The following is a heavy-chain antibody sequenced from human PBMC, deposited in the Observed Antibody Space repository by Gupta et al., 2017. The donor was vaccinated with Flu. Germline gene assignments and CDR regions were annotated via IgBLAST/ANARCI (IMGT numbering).Heavy chain of an antibody. Sequence: DVQLLAPGGGLVQPGGSLRLSFAPSSFPFTNAWLSWVRQAPGKGLEWVGRIKSKTDGGTIDYAAPVKGRFTISRDDSKNTLYLQMNGLKTEDTAVYYCSLLYDSSGFYLMENWFDPWGQGTLVTVSS. J-gene: IGHJ5*02. D-gene: IGHD3-22*01. CDR1: SFPFTNAW. CDR3: SLLYDSSGFYLMENWFDP. V-gene: IGHV3-15*01. CDR2: IKSKTDGGTI.